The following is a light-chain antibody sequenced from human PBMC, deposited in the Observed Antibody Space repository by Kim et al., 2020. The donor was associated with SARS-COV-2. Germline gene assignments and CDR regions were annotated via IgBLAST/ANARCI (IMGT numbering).Light chain of an antibody. V-gene: IGKV4-1*01. CDR3: QQYYSTPPS. Sequence: RATLNCKSSQTVLYNSKNKTYLAWYQQKPGQAPKLLIYWASIRESGVSDRFSGSGSETDFTLTISSLQAEDVAVYYCQQYYSTPPSFGQGTKLEI. CDR1: QTVLYNSKNKTY. CDR2: WAS. J-gene: IGKJ2*03.